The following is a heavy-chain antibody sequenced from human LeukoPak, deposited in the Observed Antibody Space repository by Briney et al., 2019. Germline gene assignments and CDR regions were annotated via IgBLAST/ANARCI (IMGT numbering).Heavy chain of an antibody. Sequence: GGSLRLSCAASGFTFSDYYMSWIRQAPGKGLEWVSYISGSGSTIYYADSVKGRFTISRDNAKNSLYLQMNSLRAEDTAVYYCARGQSNYYDSSGPVDYWGQGTLVTVSS. J-gene: IGHJ4*02. V-gene: IGHV3-11*04. CDR1: GFTFSDYY. CDR2: ISGSGSTI. D-gene: IGHD3-22*01. CDR3: ARGQSNYYDSSGPVDY.